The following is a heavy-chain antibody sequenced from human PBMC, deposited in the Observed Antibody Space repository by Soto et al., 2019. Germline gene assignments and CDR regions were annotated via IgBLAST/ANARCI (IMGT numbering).Heavy chain of an antibody. V-gene: IGHV3-53*01. Sequence: RGSLRLSGPAFGLTGSGKKYVAWVRQAPGKGLEWVSALYDVDGSFYADSVKGRFTTSSDSSKTTVYLQMNGLRPDDTAVYYCASWHEREHAYDVWGQGTTVSVSS. CDR1: GLTGSGKKY. J-gene: IGHJ3*01. CDR2: LYDVDGS. D-gene: IGHD1-1*01. CDR3: ASWHEREHAYDV.